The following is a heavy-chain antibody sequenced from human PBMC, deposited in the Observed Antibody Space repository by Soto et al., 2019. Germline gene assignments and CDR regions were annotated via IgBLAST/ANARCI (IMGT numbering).Heavy chain of an antibody. CDR2: ITISGCST. CDR3: ARGWGSGWLEFFDS. D-gene: IGHD6-19*01. V-gene: IGHV3-23*01. Sequence: GSLRLSCVASGFTFSSYTMSWVRQAPGKGLECVSAITISGCSTFYVDSVKGLFTISRDNSENTLYFQMNSLRADYTAVYYCARGWGSGWLEFFDSWGQGALVTVSS. J-gene: IGHJ4*02. CDR1: GFTFSSYT.